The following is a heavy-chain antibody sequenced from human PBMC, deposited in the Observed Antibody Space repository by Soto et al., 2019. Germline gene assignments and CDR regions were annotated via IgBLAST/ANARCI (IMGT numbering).Heavy chain of an antibody. Sequence: QVQLVQSGAELKKPGASLKISCKASCYTFTIYGITWVRQAPGQGREWMGWISGYNGNTNCAQKLQGRVTMNTDTPTSTAHMELRNLRSDDQAVYYCASAYYDILTGYYYFGMGVWGQGTTVTVSS. CDR2: ISGYNGNT. V-gene: IGHV1-18*01. J-gene: IGHJ6*02. CDR1: CYTFTIYG. CDR3: ASAYYDILTGYYYFGMGV. D-gene: IGHD3-9*01.